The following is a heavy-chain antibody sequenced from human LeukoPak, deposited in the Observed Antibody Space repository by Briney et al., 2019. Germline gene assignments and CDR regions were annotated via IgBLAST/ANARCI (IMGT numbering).Heavy chain of an antibody. D-gene: IGHD5-24*01. CDR3: ARGRDGYNYVYDYYYYLDV. CDR1: GGSFSGYY. CDR2: INHSGRT. V-gene: IGHV4-34*01. J-gene: IGHJ6*03. Sequence: SETLSLTCAVYGGSFSGYYWCWIRQPPGKGLEWIGEINHSGRTNYNPSLTSRVTRSVDTSKNQFSLKLSSVPGADTAVYYCARGRDGYNYVYDYYYYLDVWGKGTTVTVSS.